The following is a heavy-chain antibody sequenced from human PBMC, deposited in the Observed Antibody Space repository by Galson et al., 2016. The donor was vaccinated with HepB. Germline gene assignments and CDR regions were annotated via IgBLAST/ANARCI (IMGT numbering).Heavy chain of an antibody. D-gene: IGHD3-3*01. CDR2: IYFSGSN. CDR1: GDAISPYY. J-gene: IGHJ3*01. CDR3: ARDLERITRYGFHF. Sequence: SETLSLTCTVSGDAISPYYWSWIRQAPGKGLEWIGYIYFSGSNKASPSLQSRVTLSVDTSKNQLSLELRSVTAADTAVYYCARDLERITRYGFHFGGPGTMVTVSS. V-gene: IGHV4-59*01.